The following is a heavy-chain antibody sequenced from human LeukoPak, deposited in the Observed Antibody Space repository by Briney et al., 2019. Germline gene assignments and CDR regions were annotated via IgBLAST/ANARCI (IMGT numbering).Heavy chain of an antibody. CDR2: ISSSSSTI. CDR3: ARDLVITMIVVVNDY. CDR1: GFTFSSYS. J-gene: IGHJ4*02. V-gene: IGHV3-48*04. Sequence: GGSLRLSCAASGFTFSSYSMNWVRQAPGKGLKWVSYISSSSSTIYYADSVKGRFTISRDNAKNSLYLQMNSLRAEDTAVYYCARDLVITMIVVVNDYWGQGTLVTVSS. D-gene: IGHD3-22*01.